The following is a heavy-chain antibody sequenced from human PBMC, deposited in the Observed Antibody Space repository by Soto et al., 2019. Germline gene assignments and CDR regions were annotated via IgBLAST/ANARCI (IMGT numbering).Heavy chain of an antibody. CDR1: GFTFSSYA. D-gene: IGHD3-22*01. J-gene: IGHJ4*02. Sequence: GGSLRLSCAASGFTFSSYAMSWVRQAPGKGLEWVSAISGSGGSTYYADSVKGRFTISRDNSKNTLYLQMNSLRAEDTAVYYCAKAGRITMIVVADYFDYWGQGTLVTVSS. CDR3: AKAGRITMIVVADYFDY. CDR2: ISGSGGST. V-gene: IGHV3-23*01.